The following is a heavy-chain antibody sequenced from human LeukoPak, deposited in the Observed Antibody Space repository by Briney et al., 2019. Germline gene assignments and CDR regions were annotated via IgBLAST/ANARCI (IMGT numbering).Heavy chain of an antibody. Sequence: SETLSLTCTVSGGSISSSSYYWGWIRQPPGKGLEWIGSIYYSGSTYYNPSLKSRVTISVDTSKNQFSLKLSSVTAADTAVYYCASLAYCSGGSCYPGNWFGPWGQGTLVTVSS. J-gene: IGHJ5*02. CDR3: ASLAYCSGGSCYPGNWFGP. V-gene: IGHV4-39*01. CDR1: GGSISSSSYY. CDR2: IYYSGST. D-gene: IGHD2-15*01.